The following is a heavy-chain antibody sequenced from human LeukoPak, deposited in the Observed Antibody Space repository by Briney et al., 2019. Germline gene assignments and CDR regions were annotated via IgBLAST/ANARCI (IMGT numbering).Heavy chain of an antibody. CDR1: GYSVSAGYY. CDR2: ISHRGTT. J-gene: IGHJ4*02. Sequence: SETLSLTCAVSGYSVSAGYYWGWIRQSPGKGLEWIGSISHRGTTYHNPSLKSRIIISLDTSKNQFSLSLISVTAADTATYYCTREQAGTIVDDWGQGTLVTVSS. D-gene: IGHD1-1*01. CDR3: TREQAGTIVDD. V-gene: IGHV4-38-2*02.